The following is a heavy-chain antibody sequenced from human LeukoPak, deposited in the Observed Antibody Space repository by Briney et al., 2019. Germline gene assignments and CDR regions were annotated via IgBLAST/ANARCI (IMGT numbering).Heavy chain of an antibody. V-gene: IGHV3-23*01. Sequence: PGGSLRLSCAASGFTFSSYAMNWVRQAPGKGLEWVSGISGSGGCTHYADSVKGRFTISRDNPKNLLFLQINSLRVEDTAVYYCARETPRRGETRDGYRWGQGTVVTVSS. J-gene: IGHJ4*02. CDR2: ISGSGGCT. D-gene: IGHD5-24*01. CDR3: ARETPRRGETRDGYR. CDR1: GFTFSSYA.